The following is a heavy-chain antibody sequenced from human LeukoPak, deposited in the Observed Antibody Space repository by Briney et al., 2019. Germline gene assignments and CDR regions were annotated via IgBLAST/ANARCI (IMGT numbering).Heavy chain of an antibody. V-gene: IGHV1-2*02. CDR2: INPNSGGT. D-gene: IGHD2-2*01. J-gene: IGHJ6*03. CDR3: ARDGEHCSSTSCFDYYMDV. CDR1: GYTFTGYY. Sequence: ASVKVSCKVSGYTFTGYYMHWVRQAPGQGLEWMGWINPNSGGTNYAQKFQGRVTMTRDTSISTAYMELSRLRSDDTAVYYCARDGEHCSSTSCFDYYMDVWGKGTTVTVSS.